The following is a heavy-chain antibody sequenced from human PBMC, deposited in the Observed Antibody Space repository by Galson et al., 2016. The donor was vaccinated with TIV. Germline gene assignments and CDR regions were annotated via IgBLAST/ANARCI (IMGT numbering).Heavy chain of an antibody. D-gene: IGHD2-2*01. V-gene: IGHV1-2*02. CDR3: ARDYRIMSTTTLDL. Sequence: QSGAEVTKPGESLRISCKASGSIFTAYYLHWVRQAPGQGLEWMGWTNPDSGDTYYAQKFQGRVTMTRDTSIGTAYMELHRLRSDDTAVYYCARDYRIMSTTTLDLWGQGTPVTVSS. CDR1: GSIFTAYY. CDR2: TNPDSGDT. J-gene: IGHJ4*01.